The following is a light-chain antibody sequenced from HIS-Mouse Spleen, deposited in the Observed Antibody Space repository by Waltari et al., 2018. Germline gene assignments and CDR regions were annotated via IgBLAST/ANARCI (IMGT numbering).Light chain of an antibody. CDR1: SRDVGSYNL. CDR3: CSYAGSSTWV. Sequence: QSALTQPAPVSGSPGQSITLPCTGTSRDVGSYNLVSWYQQHPGKAPKLMIYEGSKRPSGVSNRFSGSKSGNTASLTISGLQAEDEADYYCCSYAGSSTWVFGGGTKLTVL. CDR2: EGS. V-gene: IGLV2-23*01. J-gene: IGLJ3*02.